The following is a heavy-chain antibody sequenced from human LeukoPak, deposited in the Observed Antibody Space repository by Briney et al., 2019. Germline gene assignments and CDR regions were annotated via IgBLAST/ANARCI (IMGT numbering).Heavy chain of an antibody. Sequence: GGSLRLSCAASGFTFSSYAMSWVRQAPGKGLEWVSAISGSGGSTYYADSVKGRFTISRDNSKSAVYLQMNSLTDEDTAIYYCAKDHPVFEYWGQGTLVTVSS. V-gene: IGHV3-23*01. CDR2: ISGSGGST. CDR3: AKDHPVFEY. J-gene: IGHJ4*02. CDR1: GFTFSSYA.